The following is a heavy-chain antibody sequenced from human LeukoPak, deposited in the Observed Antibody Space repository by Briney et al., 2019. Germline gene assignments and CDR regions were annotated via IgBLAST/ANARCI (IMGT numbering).Heavy chain of an antibody. D-gene: IGHD3-9*01. Sequence: GSLRLSCAASGFTFNNYAMSWVRQAPGKGLEWVSAISDNGGSTYYADSVKGRFTISRDNSKNTLYLQMNSLRAEDTAMYYCAKESYYDILTGYSHYWGQGTLVTVSS. J-gene: IGHJ4*02. CDR2: ISDNGGST. CDR1: GFTFNNYA. CDR3: AKESYYDILTGYSHY. V-gene: IGHV3-23*01.